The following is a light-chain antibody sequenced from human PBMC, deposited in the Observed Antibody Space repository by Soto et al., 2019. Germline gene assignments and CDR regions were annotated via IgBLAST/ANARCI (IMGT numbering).Light chain of an antibody. CDR1: QRGYRGY. V-gene: IGKV3-20*01. J-gene: IGKJ1*01. CDR3: QQYGSAPWT. Sequence: EIVLTQSPGTLSLSPGESATLSCRASQRGYRGYLAWYQQKPGQTPRLLSYGASSRTTGIPDRFSGSGSWKDFTLTISRLEPEESGVDSCQQYGSAPWTFGQGTKVEIK. CDR2: GAS.